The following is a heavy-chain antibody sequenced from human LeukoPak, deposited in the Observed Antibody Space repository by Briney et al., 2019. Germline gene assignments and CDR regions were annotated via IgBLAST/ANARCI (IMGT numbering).Heavy chain of an antibody. Sequence: PSETLSLTCTVSGGSFSSYYWSWIRQPPGKGLEWIGHICYSGSTNYSRSLKSRVTISGNTSKNQFSLKQSSVAAADTAGYYCARDPGEAAGYDYWGQGTLVTVSS. D-gene: IGHD6-13*01. CDR3: ARDPGEAAGYDY. CDR1: GGSFSSYY. J-gene: IGHJ4*02. V-gene: IGHV4-59*01. CDR2: ICYSGST.